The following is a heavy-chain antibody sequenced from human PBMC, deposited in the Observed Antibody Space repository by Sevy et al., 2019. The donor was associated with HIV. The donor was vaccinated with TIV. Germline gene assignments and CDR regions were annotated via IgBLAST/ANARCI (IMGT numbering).Heavy chain of an antibody. D-gene: IGHD6-6*01. CDR3: STGPGGSSPHLDY. CDR2: IKSKTDGGTT. CDR1: GFTFINAW. J-gene: IGHJ4*02. V-gene: IGHV3-15*01. Sequence: GGSLRLSCAASGFTFINAWMSWVRQAPGKGLEWVGRIKSKTDGGTTDYAAPVKGRFTISRDDSKNTLYLQMNSLKTEDTAVYYCSTGPGGSSPHLDYRGQGTLVTVSS.